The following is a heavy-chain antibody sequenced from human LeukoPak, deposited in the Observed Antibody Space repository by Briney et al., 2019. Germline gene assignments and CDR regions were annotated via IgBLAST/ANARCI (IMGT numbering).Heavy chain of an antibody. Sequence: RGSLRLSCVAYGFTFSSYGMRWVRQAAGKGLGWEAFIRSDGSNKYYADSVTGRITIARDNSKNTLYLQMNRLIATRTAVYYCAKAGPCDAFDIWGQGTMVTVSS. CDR1: GFTFSSYG. CDR2: IRSDGSNK. V-gene: IGHV3-30*02. CDR3: AKAGPCDAFDI. J-gene: IGHJ3*02.